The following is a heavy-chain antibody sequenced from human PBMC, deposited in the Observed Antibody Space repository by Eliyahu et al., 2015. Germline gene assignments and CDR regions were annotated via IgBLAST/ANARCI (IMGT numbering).Heavy chain of an antibody. V-gene: IGHV4-4*07. CDR1: GXXIXGYY. Sequence: QVQLLESGPRLVKSSXTLSLXCXVXGXXIXGYYGXWIRQPAGKGLEWIGRIYSSGYTYYNPSLKSRATMSVDTSKNQFSLRLTSVTAADTAVYYCARDLTSGSGPYYFDYWGQGTLVTVSS. CDR3: ARDLTSGSGPYYFDY. CDR2: IYSSGYT. D-gene: IGHD3-10*01. J-gene: IGHJ4*02.